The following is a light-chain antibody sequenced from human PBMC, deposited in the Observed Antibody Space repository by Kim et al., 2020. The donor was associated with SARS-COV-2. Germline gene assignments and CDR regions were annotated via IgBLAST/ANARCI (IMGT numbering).Light chain of an antibody. CDR2: VNSDGSH. CDR1: SGDSRYD. CDR3: QTWDTGIRV. Sequence: QSVLTQSPSVSASLGASVKLTCTLSSGDSRYDIAWHQQQPEKGPRYLMKVNSDGSHNKGDGIPDRFSGSSSGAERYLTISSLQSDDEADYYCQTWDTGIRVFGGGTQLTVL. V-gene: IGLV4-69*01. J-gene: IGLJ3*02.